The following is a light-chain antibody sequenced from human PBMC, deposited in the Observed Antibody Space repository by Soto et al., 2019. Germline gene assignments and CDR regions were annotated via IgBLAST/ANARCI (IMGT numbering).Light chain of an antibody. J-gene: IGKJ5*01. V-gene: IGKV3-20*01. CDR3: QQYGSSPIS. CDR1: QSVSSSY. CDR2: GAS. Sequence: EIVLTQSPGTLSLSPGERATLYCRASQSVSSSYLAWYQQKPGQAPRLLVYGASSRATGIPDRFSGSGSGTDFTLTISRLEPEDFAVYFCQQYGSSPISFGQGTRLEIK.